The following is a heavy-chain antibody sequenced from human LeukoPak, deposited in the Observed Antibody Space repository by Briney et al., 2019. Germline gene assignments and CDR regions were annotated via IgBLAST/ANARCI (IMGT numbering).Heavy chain of an antibody. V-gene: IGHV3-7*03. CDR3: ARGQAAMAY. CDR2: IKQDGSEK. Sequence: GGTLRLSCAASGFTFSRYGMSWVRQAPGKGLEWVANIKQDGSEKYYVDSVKGRFTISRDNAKNSLYLQMNSLRAEDTAVYYCARGQAAMAYWGQGTLDTVSS. CDR1: GFTFSRYG. D-gene: IGHD5-18*01. J-gene: IGHJ4*02.